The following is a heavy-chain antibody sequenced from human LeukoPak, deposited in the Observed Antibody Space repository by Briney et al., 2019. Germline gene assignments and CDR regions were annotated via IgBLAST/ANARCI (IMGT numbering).Heavy chain of an antibody. CDR2: ITPIFRTI. CDR1: GDTFSDYA. CDR3: ATPPRGYTAYDRFAY. J-gene: IGHJ4*02. D-gene: IGHD5-12*01. V-gene: IGHV1-69*13. Sequence: SVKVSCKASGDTFSDYAFSWVRQAPGQGFEWVGGITPIFRTINYAQKFKSRVTITADESTATSYMVLSSLTSEDTAMYYCATPPRGYTAYDRFAYWGQGTLVTVSS.